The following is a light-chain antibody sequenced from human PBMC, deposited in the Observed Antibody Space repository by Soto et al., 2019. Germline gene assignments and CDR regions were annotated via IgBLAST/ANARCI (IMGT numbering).Light chain of an antibody. Sequence: QSALTQPPSASGSPGQSVTISCTGTSIDVGGYNYVSGYQQHPGKAAKLMISEVNERPSGVPDRFSGSKSGNTASLTVSGLQAEDEADYYCSSYAGSSHVVFGGGTKLIVL. CDR1: SIDVGGYNY. J-gene: IGLJ2*01. V-gene: IGLV2-8*01. CDR3: SSYAGSSHVV. CDR2: EVN.